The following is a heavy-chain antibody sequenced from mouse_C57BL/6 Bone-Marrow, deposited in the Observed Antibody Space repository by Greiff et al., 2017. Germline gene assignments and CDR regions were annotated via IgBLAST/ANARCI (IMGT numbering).Heavy chain of an antibody. J-gene: IGHJ1*03. CDR2: ISNLAYSI. V-gene: IGHV5-15*01. CDR3: ARQNKGYFDV. Sequence: EVKVVESGGGLVQPGGSLKLSCAASGFTFSDYGMAWVRQAPRKGPEWVAFISNLAYSIYYADTVTGRFTISRENAKNTLYLDMSSLRSEDTAMYYCARQNKGYFDVWGTGTTVTVSS. CDR1: GFTFSDYG.